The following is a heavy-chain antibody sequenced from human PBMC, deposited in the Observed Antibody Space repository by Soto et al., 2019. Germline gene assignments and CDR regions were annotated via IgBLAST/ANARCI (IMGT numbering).Heavy chain of an antibody. V-gene: IGHV1-69*12. CDR1: GGTFSSYA. CDR2: IIPIFGTE. CDR3: ASSTVAQRLARFDY. Sequence: QVQLVQSGAEVKKPGSSVKVSCKASGGTFSSYAISWVRQAPGQGREWMGGIIPIFGTENYAQKFQGSVTITADESTSTAYMELSSLRTDNTAVYYCASSTVAQRLARFDYWGQGTQVTVSS. D-gene: IGHD2-2*01. J-gene: IGHJ4*02.